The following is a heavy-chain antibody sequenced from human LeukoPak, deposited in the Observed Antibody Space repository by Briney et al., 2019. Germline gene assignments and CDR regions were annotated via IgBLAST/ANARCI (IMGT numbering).Heavy chain of an antibody. Sequence: GASVKVSCKASGYTFTGYYMHWVRQAPGQGLEGMGWINPNSGGANYAQKFQGRVTMTRDTSISTAYMGLSRLRSDDTAVYYCARDRVRYDYYDSSGYDAFDIWGQGTMVTVSS. J-gene: IGHJ3*02. CDR2: INPNSGGA. D-gene: IGHD3-22*01. V-gene: IGHV1-2*02. CDR1: GYTFTGYY. CDR3: ARDRVRYDYYDSSGYDAFDI.